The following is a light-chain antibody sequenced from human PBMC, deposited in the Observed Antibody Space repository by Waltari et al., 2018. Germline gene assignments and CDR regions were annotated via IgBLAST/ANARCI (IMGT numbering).Light chain of an antibody. J-gene: IGLJ2*01. V-gene: IGLV1-40*01. Sequence: QSVLTQPPSVSGAPGQRVTISCTGSSSNIGAGYDVPWYQQLPGTAPKLLIYGNSNRPSGVLDRFSGSKSGTSASLAITGLQAEDEANYYCQSYDSSLRGVFGGGTKLTVL. CDR2: GNS. CDR1: SSNIGAGYD. CDR3: QSYDSSLRGV.